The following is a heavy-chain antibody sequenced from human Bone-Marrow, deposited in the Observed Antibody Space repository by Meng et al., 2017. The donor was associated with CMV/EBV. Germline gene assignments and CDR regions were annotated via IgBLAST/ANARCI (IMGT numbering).Heavy chain of an antibody. Sequence: TFSSYTMGWVRQGTGKGLEWVSAIRGSGGSRYCANSMKGRFTISRDNSKNTMYLQMNSLRAEDTAVHYCAKDYYDSSGYVPEDAFDIWGQGTMVTVSS. D-gene: IGHD3-22*01. J-gene: IGHJ3*02. CDR1: TFSSYT. V-gene: IGHV3-23*01. CDR3: AKDYYDSSGYVPEDAFDI. CDR2: IRGSGGSR.